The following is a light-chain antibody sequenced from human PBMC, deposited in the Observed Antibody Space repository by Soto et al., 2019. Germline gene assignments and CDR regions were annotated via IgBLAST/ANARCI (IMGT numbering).Light chain of an antibody. CDR1: QDISYY. CDR3: QKYHSAPRK. CDR2: GAS. J-gene: IGKJ1*01. V-gene: IGKV1-27*01. Sequence: DIQMTQSPSSLSASVGDRVTITCRANQDISYYLAWYQQKQGKVPKLLIYGASTLQSGVPSRFSGSGSGTDFTLTISSLQPEDIATYYCQKYHSAPRKFGKGTKVEIK.